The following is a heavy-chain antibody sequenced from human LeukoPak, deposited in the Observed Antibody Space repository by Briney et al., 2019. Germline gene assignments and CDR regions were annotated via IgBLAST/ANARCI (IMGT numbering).Heavy chain of an antibody. V-gene: IGHV4-59*01. CDR2: IYYSGNT. J-gene: IGHJ4*02. CDR3: ARSGYTYGVDY. D-gene: IGHD5-18*01. CDR1: GDSISGYY. Sequence: SETLSLTCSVSGDSISGYYWSWIRQPAGKGLEWIGYIYYSGNTNYNPSLKSRVTISVDTSKNQFSLKLSSVTAADTAVYYCARSGYTYGVDYWGQGTLVTVSS.